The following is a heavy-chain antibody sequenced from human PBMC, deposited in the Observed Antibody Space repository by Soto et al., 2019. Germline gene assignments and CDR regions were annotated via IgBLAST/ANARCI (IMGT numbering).Heavy chain of an antibody. CDR2: INSDGSST. V-gene: IGHV3-74*01. CDR1: GFTISSHW. Sequence: EVQLVESGGGLVQPGGSLRLSCVASGFTISSHWMHWVRQAPGKGLVWVSRINSDGSSTSYADSVKGRCIITRDNAKNTLYFQMNILSAADTSVYYSLSNYSGTYDFFHPCGLATLVTVSS. J-gene: IGHJ5*02. D-gene: IGHD1-26*01. CDR3: LSNYSGTYDFFHP.